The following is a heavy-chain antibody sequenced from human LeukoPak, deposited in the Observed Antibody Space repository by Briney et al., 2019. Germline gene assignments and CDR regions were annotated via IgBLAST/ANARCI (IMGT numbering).Heavy chain of an antibody. CDR3: ARHSRVADSFDN. J-gene: IGHJ4*02. CDR1: GDSISSSSYY. CDR2: IYYGGST. D-gene: IGHD6-19*01. V-gene: IGHV4-39*01. Sequence: PSETLSLTCTVSGDSISSSSYYWGWIRQPPGKGLEWIGNIYYGGSTYYNLSLKSRVTISVGTSKNQFSLRLSSVTAADTAVYSCARHSRVADSFDNWGQGTLVTVSS.